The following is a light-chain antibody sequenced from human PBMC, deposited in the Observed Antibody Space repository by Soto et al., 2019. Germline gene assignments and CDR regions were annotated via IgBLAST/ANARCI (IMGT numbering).Light chain of an antibody. CDR2: GAS. J-gene: IGKJ2*01. CDR3: QQGYSIPYT. V-gene: IGKV1-39*01. Sequence: DIPMTQSPSSLSASVGDRVTITCRASQTISNYLSWYQQKPGKAPNLLIYGASSLQAGVPSRFSGSGSGTDFTLTISSLQPEDFATYYCQQGYSIPYTFGQGTKLEIK. CDR1: QTISNY.